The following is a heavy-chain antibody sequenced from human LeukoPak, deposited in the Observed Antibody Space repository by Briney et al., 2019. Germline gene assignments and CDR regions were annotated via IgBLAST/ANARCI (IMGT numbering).Heavy chain of an antibody. V-gene: IGHV3-15*01. Sequence: GGSLRLSCAASGFTFSNAWMSWVRQAPGKGLEWVGRIKSKTDGGTTDYAAPVKGRFTISRGDSKNTLYLQMNSLKTEDTAVYYCTTDVYYDSSGYPTEIDYWGQGTLVTVSS. CDR2: IKSKTDGGTT. CDR3: TTDVYYDSSGYPTEIDY. J-gene: IGHJ4*02. CDR1: GFTFSNAW. D-gene: IGHD3-22*01.